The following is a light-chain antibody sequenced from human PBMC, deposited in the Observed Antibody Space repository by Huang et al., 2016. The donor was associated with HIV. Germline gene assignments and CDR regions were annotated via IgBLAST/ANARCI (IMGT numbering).Light chain of an antibody. CDR2: EVS. J-gene: IGKJ2*01. CDR3: MQGLHLPYT. Sequence: IVMTQTPLSLSVTPGLPSSTSCNSSQSLLSTDGKTYLYWYLQKPGRSPQLLIYEVSTRFSEVPDRFSGSRSGAHVTLKINRVEAEDVGVYYCMQGLHLPYTFGQGAKLEIK. CDR1: QSLLSTDGKTY. V-gene: IGKV2-29*02.